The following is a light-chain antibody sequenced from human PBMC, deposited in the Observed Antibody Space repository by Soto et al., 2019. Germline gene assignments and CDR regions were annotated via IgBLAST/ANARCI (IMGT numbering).Light chain of an antibody. J-gene: IGKJ1*01. CDR2: ADS. Sequence: DLQETRFPSSXSVSVGHRVIIPCRVSQSISKNSTWYQKQKGTDXKXXXFADSTLQSGVPSRLRGSRSGQEFTLTITSLPPEDFVTYYCQKTQSSHPTFGQGTXVDI. CDR3: QKTQSSHPT. V-gene: IGKV1-39*01. CDR1: QSISKN.